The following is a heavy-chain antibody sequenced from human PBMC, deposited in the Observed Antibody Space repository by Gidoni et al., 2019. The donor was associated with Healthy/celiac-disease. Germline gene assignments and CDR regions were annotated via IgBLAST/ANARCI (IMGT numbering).Heavy chain of an antibody. J-gene: IGHJ6*03. CDR3: ARLYGSGSYFFSYSYMDV. D-gene: IGHD3-10*01. Sequence: QVQLQQWGAGLLKPSEPLSLTCAVSGGSFRGYYWCWIRQPPGQGLAWIGEINHSGRTNYNPSLKSRVTISVDTSKNQFSLKLSSVTAADTAVYYCARLYGSGSYFFSYSYMDVWGKGTTVTVSS. CDR2: INHSGRT. V-gene: IGHV4-34*01. CDR1: GGSFRGYY.